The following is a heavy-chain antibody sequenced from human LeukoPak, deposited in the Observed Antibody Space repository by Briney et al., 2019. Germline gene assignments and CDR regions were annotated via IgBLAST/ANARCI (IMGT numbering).Heavy chain of an antibody. Sequence: QPGGSLRLSCAASGFTFSSYSMNWVRQAPGKGLEWVANIKQDGSEKYYVDSVKGRFTISRDNSKNTLYLQMNSLRAEDTAVYYCAREGSDWNYYYYMDVWGKGTTVTISS. V-gene: IGHV3-7*01. CDR3: AREGSDWNYYYYMDV. CDR2: IKQDGSEK. D-gene: IGHD6-19*01. J-gene: IGHJ6*03. CDR1: GFTFSSYS.